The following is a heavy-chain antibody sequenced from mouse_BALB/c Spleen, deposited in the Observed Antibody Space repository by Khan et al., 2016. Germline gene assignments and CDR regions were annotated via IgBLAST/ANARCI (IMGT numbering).Heavy chain of an antibody. CDR3: ARTPTAYYAMDY. Sequence: EVQLQESGPGLVKPSQSLSLTCTVTGYSITSDYVWNWIRQFPGNKLEWMGYISYSGSTRYSPYLKSRISMTRDTSKNQFFMQLNSVTTEDTATXYGARTPTAYYAMDYWGQGTSVTVSS. CDR2: ISYSGST. D-gene: IGHD1-2*01. J-gene: IGHJ4*01. CDR1: GYSITSDYV. V-gene: IGHV3-2*02.